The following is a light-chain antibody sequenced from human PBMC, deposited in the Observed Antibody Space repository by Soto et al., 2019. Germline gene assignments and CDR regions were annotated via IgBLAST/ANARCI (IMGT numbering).Light chain of an antibody. CDR2: DAS. CDR3: QQRRTWPIT. CDR1: QSVGTF. V-gene: IGKV3-11*01. J-gene: IGKJ4*01. Sequence: EIVLTQSPATLSLSPGESATLSCRASQSVGTFLAWYQHKPGQAPRLLILDASTRATGVPPRFSGSKSGTDFTLTISRLEPEDFAVYYCQQRRTWPITFGGGTKVHIK.